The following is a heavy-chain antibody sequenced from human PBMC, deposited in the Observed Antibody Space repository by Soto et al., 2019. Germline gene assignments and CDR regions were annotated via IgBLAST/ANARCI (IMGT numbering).Heavy chain of an antibody. Sequence: TLSLTCTFSGVSISSGGYYWSWIRQHPGKGLEWIGYIYYSGSTYYNPSLKSRVTISVDTSKNQFSLKLSSVTAADTAVYYCARGQDMIVAFAIWGQVTMVAASS. CDR1: GVSISSGGYY. CDR3: ARGQDMIVAFAI. V-gene: IGHV4-31*03. J-gene: IGHJ3*02. D-gene: IGHD3-22*01. CDR2: IYYSGST.